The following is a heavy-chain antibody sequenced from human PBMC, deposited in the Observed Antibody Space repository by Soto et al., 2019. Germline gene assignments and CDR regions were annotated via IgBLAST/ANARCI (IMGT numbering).Heavy chain of an antibody. J-gene: IGHJ6*02. CDR3: ARDIALAGDHYGMDV. D-gene: IGHD6-19*01. CDR1: GFTFSSYA. CDR2: ISYDGSNK. V-gene: IGHV3-30-3*01. Sequence: QVQLVESGGGVVQPGRSLRLSCAASGFTFSSYAMHWDRQAPGKGLEWVAVISYDGSNKYYADSVKGRFTISRDNSKNTLYLQMNSLRAEDTAVYYCARDIALAGDHYGMDVWGQGTTVTVSS.